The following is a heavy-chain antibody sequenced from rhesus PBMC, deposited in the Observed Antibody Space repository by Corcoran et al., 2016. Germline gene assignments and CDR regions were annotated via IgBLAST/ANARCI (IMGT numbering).Heavy chain of an antibody. J-gene: IGHJ1*01. CDR3: ARVRYNIWTGITGYFEF. V-gene: IGHV4-65*01. CDR1: GGSISSSNW. D-gene: IGHD3-3*01. Sequence: QVQLQESGPGLVKPSETLSLTCAVSGGSISSSNWWSWIRQPPGKGLDWIGYISGSSGSNYYNPSIKSRVTISTDTSKNQFSLKLSSVTAADTAVYYCARVRYNIWTGITGYFEFWGQGALVTVSS. CDR2: ISGSSGSN.